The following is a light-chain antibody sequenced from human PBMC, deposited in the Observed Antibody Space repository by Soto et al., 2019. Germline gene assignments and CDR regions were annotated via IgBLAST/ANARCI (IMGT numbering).Light chain of an antibody. Sequence: LTQPASVSGSPGQSITISCTGTSSDVGGYNYVSWYQQHPGKAPKLMIYEVSNRPSGVSNRFSGSKSGNTASLTISGLQAEDEADYYCSSYTSSSLLYVFGTGTKVTVL. CDR2: EVS. V-gene: IGLV2-14*01. CDR1: SSDVGGYNY. J-gene: IGLJ1*01. CDR3: SSYTSSSLLYV.